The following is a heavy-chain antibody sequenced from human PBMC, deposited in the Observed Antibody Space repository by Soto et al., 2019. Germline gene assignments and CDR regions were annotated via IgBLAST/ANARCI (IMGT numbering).Heavy chain of an antibody. V-gene: IGHV1-3*01. CDR2: IDVGNGNT. D-gene: IGHD2-15*01. CDR1: GYTFSNYA. J-gene: IGHJ6*02. CDR3: ARDNVVVLDATRNYFYYGMDV. Sequence: QVQLVQSGAEVRKPGASVKVSCKASGYTFSNYAIHWVRQAPGQRLEWMGWIDVGNGNTKYSQKFQGRVTLTRDTSASTAYMELSSRRSEDTAVYYCARDNVVVLDATRNYFYYGMDVWGQGTKVTVSS.